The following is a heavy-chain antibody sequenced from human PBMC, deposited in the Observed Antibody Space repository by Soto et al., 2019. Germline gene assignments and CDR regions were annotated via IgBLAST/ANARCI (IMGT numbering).Heavy chain of an antibody. V-gene: IGHV3-23*01. Sequence: EVQLLESGGGLVQPGGSLRLSCTASGFTFSRHAMTWVRQAPGKGLEWVSGLSDSVKGRFTISRDNSMNTLYLQMNTLRAEDTAIYYCAKVSSSWYAGFFDLWGQGTLVTVSS. J-gene: IGHJ4*02. CDR1: GFTFSRHA. CDR3: AKVSSSWYAGFFDL. CDR2: LSDS. D-gene: IGHD6-13*01.